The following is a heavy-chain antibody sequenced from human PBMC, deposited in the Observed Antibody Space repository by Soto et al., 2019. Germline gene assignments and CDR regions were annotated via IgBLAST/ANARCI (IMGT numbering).Heavy chain of an antibody. CDR3: AREGDITLIVVVTSEIDY. D-gene: IGHD3-22*01. J-gene: IGHJ4*02. V-gene: IGHV3-30-3*01. CDR1: GFTFSNYA. CDR2: ISYDGNKK. Sequence: QVQLVESGGGVVQPGRSLRLSCAASGFTFSNYAMHWVRQAPGKGLEWVAVISYDGNKKYYADSVKGRFTISRDNSKNPLYLQMNSLGPEDTAVYYCAREGDITLIVVVTSEIDYWGQGTLVTVSP.